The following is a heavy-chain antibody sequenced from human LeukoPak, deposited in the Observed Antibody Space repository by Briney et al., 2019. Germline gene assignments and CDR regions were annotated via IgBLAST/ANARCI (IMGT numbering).Heavy chain of an antibody. V-gene: IGHV1-3*01. D-gene: IGHD3-22*01. CDR3: ARAWDYYDSSGYSYDAFDI. CDR2: INASNGNT. Sequence: ASVKVSCKASGYTFTSYAMHWVRQAPGQRLEWMGWINASNGNTKYSQKFQGRVTITRDTSASTAYMELSSLRSEDTAVYYCARAWDYYDSSGYSYDAFDIWGQGTMVTVSS. J-gene: IGHJ3*02. CDR1: GYTFTSYA.